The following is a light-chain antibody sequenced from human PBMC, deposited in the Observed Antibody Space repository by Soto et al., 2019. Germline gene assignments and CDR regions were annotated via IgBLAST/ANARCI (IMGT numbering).Light chain of an antibody. J-gene: IGKJ1*01. CDR3: QKYNSAPWT. CDR1: QGISNY. CDR2: AAS. V-gene: IGKV1-27*01. Sequence: DIQMTQSPSSLPASVGDRVTITCRASQGISNYLAWYQQKPGKVPKLLIYAASTLQSGVSSRFSGSGSGTDFTLTISSLRTEYVATYYCQKYNSAPWTLGPGTKVEIK.